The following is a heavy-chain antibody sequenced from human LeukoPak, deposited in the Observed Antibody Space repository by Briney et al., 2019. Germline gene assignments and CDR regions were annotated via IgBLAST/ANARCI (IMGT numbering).Heavy chain of an antibody. J-gene: IGHJ1*01. Sequence: SEALSLTCTVSGVSISSYYGSWIRQPPGKGLEWIGYIYYSVSTNYNPSLQSRVTISADTSKNQFSLKMTSVTAADTAVYSCATSGYYDYFHHWGQGTLVTV. CDR1: GVSISSYY. CDR2: IYYSVST. V-gene: IGHV4-59*08. CDR3: ATSGYYDYFHH. D-gene: IGHD5-12*01.